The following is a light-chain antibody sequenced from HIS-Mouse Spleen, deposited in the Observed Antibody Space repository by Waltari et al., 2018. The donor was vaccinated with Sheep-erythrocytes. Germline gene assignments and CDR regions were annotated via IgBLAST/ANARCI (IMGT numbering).Light chain of an antibody. CDR2: DVS. CDR1: SSYVGGYNY. Sequence: QSALTQPRSVSGSPGQSVTISCTGTSSYVGGYNYVSWYPQHPGKAPKLMIYDVSKRPSGVPDRFSGYKSGNTASLTISVLQAEDEDDYYCCSYAGSYNHVFATGTKVTVL. CDR3: CSYAGSYNHV. J-gene: IGLJ1*01. V-gene: IGLV2-11*01.